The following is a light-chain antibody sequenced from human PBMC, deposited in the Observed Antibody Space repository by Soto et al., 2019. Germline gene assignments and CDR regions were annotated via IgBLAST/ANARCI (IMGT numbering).Light chain of an antibody. Sequence: EIVLTQSPGTLSFSPGERATLSCRASQSVSSSYLAWYQHKPGQAPRLLIYGVSSRATGIPDRFSGSGSGTDFTLTISRLEPEDFAVYYCGQYGRSLTFGQGTRLEI. CDR3: GQYGRSLT. CDR1: QSVSSSY. V-gene: IGKV3-20*01. J-gene: IGKJ5*01. CDR2: GVS.